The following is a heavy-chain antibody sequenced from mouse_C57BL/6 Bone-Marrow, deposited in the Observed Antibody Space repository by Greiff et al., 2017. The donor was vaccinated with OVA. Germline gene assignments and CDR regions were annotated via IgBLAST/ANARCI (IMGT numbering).Heavy chain of an antibody. Sequence: EVKVVESGGDLVKPGGSLKLSCAASGFTFSSYGMSWVRQTPDKRLEWVATISSGGSYTYYPDSVKGRFTISRDNAKNTLYLQMSSLKSEDTAMYYCARQYYGSSVDYWGQGTTLTVSS. CDR2: ISSGGSYT. CDR3: ARQYYGSSVDY. J-gene: IGHJ2*01. V-gene: IGHV5-6*01. CDR1: GFTFSSYG. D-gene: IGHD1-1*01.